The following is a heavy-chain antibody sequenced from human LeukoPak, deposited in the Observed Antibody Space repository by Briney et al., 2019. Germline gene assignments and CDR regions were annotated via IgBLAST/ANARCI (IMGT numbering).Heavy chain of an antibody. CDR1: GGSFSGYY. D-gene: IGHD3-10*01. Sequence: SETLSLTCAVSGGSFSGYYWSWIRQPPGKGLEWIGEINHSGSTNYNPSLKSRVTISVDTSKNQFSLKLSSVTAADTAVYYCARVLTMVRGVVGQYYFDYWGQGTLVTVSS. CDR2: INHSGST. CDR3: ARVLTMVRGVVGQYYFDY. J-gene: IGHJ4*02. V-gene: IGHV4-34*01.